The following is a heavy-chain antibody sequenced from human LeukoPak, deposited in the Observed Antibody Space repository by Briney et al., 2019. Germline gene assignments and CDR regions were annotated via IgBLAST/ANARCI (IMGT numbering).Heavy chain of an antibody. D-gene: IGHD6-13*01. Sequence: SVKVSCKASGGTFSSYAISWVRQAPGQGLEWMGRIIPILGIANYAQKFQGRVTITADKSTSTAYMELSSLRSEDTAVYYCARGGYSSSWYWFDPWGQGTLVTVSS. CDR2: IIPILGIA. CDR3: ARGGYSSSWYWFDP. CDR1: GGTFSSYA. J-gene: IGHJ5*02. V-gene: IGHV1-69*04.